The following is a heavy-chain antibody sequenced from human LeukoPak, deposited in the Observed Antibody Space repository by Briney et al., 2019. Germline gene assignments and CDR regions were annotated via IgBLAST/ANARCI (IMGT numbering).Heavy chain of an antibody. CDR2: INPNSGGT. CDR1: GYTFTGYY. D-gene: IGHD3-22*01. V-gene: IGHV1-2*06. CDR3: ARVLREYYYDSSGPDY. J-gene: IGHJ4*02. Sequence: ASVKVSCKASGYTFTGYYMHWVRQAPGQGLEWMGRINPNSGGTNYAQKFQGRVTMTRDTSISTAYMELSRLRSDDTAVYYCARVLREYYYDSSGPDYWGQGTLVTVSS.